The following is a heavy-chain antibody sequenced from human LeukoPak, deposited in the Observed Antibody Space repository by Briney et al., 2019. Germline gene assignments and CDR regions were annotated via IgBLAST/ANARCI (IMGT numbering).Heavy chain of an antibody. CDR1: GGTFSSYA. J-gene: IGHJ4*02. Sequence: ASVKVSCKASGGTFSSYAISWVRQAPGQGLEWMGGTIPIFGTANYAQKFQGRVTITADESTSTAYMELSSLRSEDTAVYYCARVGVYGDYFDYWGQGTLVTVSS. CDR2: TIPIFGTA. V-gene: IGHV1-69*01. CDR3: ARVGVYGDYFDY. D-gene: IGHD4-17*01.